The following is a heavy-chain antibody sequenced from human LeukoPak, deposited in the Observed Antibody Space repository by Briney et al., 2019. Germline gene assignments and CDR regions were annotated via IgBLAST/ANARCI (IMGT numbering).Heavy chain of an antibody. Sequence: PSETLSLTCTVSGGSISSYYWSWIRQPPGKGLEWIGYIYYSGSTNYNPSLKSRVTISVDTSKNQFSLKLSSVTAADTAVYYCASSRVQLWLRLPSYWGQGTLVTVSS. CDR2: IYYSGST. J-gene: IGHJ4*02. D-gene: IGHD5-18*01. CDR3: ASSRVQLWLRLPSY. CDR1: GGSISSYY. V-gene: IGHV4-59*01.